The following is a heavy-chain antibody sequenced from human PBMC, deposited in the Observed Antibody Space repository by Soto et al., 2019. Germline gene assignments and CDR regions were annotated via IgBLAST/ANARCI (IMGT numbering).Heavy chain of an antibody. D-gene: IGHD2-15*01. CDR3: ARNGGSCYDY. V-gene: IGHV4-31*03. Sequence: SETLSLTFTVSGGSISSGGYYWSWIRQHPGKGLEWIGYIYYSGSTYYNPSLKSRVTISVDTSKNQFSLKLSSVTAADTAVYYCARNGGSCYDYWGQGTLVTVSS. CDR1: GGSISSGGYY. CDR2: IYYSGST. J-gene: IGHJ4*02.